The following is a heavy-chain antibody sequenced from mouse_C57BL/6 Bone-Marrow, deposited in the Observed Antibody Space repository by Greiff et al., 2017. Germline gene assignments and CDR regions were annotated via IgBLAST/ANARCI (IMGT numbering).Heavy chain of an antibody. D-gene: IGHD1-1*01. J-gene: IGHJ1*03. CDR3: TSLYYYGWYFDV. V-gene: IGHV5-9-1*02. CDR2: ISSGGDYI. CDR1: GLTFSSYA. Sequence: EVHLVESGEGLVKPGGSLKLSCAASGLTFSSYAMSWVRQTPEKRLEWVAYISSGGDYIYYADTVKGRFTISRDNARNTLYLQMSSLKSEDTAMYYCTSLYYYGWYFDVWGTGTTVTVSS.